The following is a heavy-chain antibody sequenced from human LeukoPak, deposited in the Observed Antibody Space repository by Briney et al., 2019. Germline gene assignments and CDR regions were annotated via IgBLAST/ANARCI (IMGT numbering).Heavy chain of an antibody. J-gene: IGHJ4*02. D-gene: IGHD6-19*01. CDR3: AKVDLLAVAGNCLHY. CDR2: ISGSGGST. Sequence: GGSLRLSCAASGFTFSSYAMSWVRQTPGKGLEWVSAISGSGGSTYYADSVKGRFTISRDNSKNTLYLQMNSLRAEDTAVYYCAKVDLLAVAGNCLHYWGQGTLVTVSS. V-gene: IGHV3-23*01. CDR1: GFTFSSYA.